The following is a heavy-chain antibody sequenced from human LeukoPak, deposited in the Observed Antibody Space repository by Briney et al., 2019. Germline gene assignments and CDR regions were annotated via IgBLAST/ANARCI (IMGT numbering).Heavy chain of an antibody. CDR1: GFTFSTFSTYS. D-gene: IGHD2-15*01. V-gene: IGHV3-21*04. CDR3: LRGWYYMDV. CDR2: ISTSSSYK. Sequence: NPGGSLRLSCAASGFTFSTFSTYSMNWVRQAPGKGLEWVSFISTSSSYKYYADSVKGRFTISRDNAKNSLYLQMNSLRAEDTAVYYPLRGWYYMDVWGKGTTVTISS. J-gene: IGHJ6*03.